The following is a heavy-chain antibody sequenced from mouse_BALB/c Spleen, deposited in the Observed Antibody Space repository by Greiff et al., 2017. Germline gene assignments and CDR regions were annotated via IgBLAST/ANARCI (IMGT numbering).Heavy chain of an antibody. CDR3: TRQGDYYAMDY. Sequence: EVKLVESGGGLVQPGGSMKLSCVASGFTFSNYWMNWVRQSPEKGLEWVAEIRLKSNNYATHYAESVKGRFTISRDDSKSSVYLQMNNLRAEDTGIYYCTRQGDYYAMDYWGQGTSVTVSS. V-gene: IGHV6-6*02. CDR1: GFTFSNYW. D-gene: IGHD3-3*01. J-gene: IGHJ4*01. CDR2: IRLKSNNYAT.